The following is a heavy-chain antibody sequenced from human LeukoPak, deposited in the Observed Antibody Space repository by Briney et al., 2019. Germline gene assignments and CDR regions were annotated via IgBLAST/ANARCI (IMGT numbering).Heavy chain of an antibody. CDR2: INHSGST. Sequence: SETLSLTCAVYGGSFSGYYWSWIRQPPGKGQEWIGEINHSGSTNYNPSLKSRVTISVDTSKNQFSLKLSSVTAADTAVYYCVRGDRYYDSSGYYRTSFDYWGQGTLVTVSS. D-gene: IGHD3-22*01. CDR1: GGSFSGYY. V-gene: IGHV4-34*01. J-gene: IGHJ4*02. CDR3: VRGDRYYDSSGYYRTSFDY.